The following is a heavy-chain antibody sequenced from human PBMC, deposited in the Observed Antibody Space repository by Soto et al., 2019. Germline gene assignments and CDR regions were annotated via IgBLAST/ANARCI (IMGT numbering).Heavy chain of an antibody. J-gene: IGHJ4*02. D-gene: IGHD3-22*01. CDR1: GFTFSSYS. CDR3: ARDGYDSSGYYPH. CDR2: ISSSSSYI. Sequence: ESGGGLVKPGGSLRLSCAASGFTFSSYSMNWVRQAPGKGLEWVSSISSSSSYIYYADSVKGRFTISRDNAKNSLYLQMNSLRAEDTAVYYCARDGYDSSGYYPHWGQGTLVTVSS. V-gene: IGHV3-21*01.